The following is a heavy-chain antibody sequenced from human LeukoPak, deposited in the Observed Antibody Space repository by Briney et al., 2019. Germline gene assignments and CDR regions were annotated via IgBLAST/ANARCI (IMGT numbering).Heavy chain of an antibody. V-gene: IGHV3-21*01. Sequence: GGSLRLSCAASGFTFSSYSMNWVRQAPGKGLEWVSSISSSSSYIYYADSVKGRFTISRDNAKNSLYLQMNSLRAEDTAVYYCARGFGVGATWFDYWGQGTLVTVSS. D-gene: IGHD1-26*01. CDR1: GFTFSSYS. J-gene: IGHJ4*02. CDR2: ISSSSSYI. CDR3: ARGFGVGATWFDY.